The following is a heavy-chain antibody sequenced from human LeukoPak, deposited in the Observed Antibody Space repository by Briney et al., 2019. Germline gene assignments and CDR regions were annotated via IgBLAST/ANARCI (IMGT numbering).Heavy chain of an antibody. CDR1: GGSISSSSYY. Sequence: SETLSLTCTVSGGSISSSSYYWGWIRQPPGKGLEWIGSIYYSGSTYYNPSLKSRVTISVDTSKNQFSLKLSSVTAADTAVYYCASDHPTYSGSPNWFDPWGQGTLVTVSS. V-gene: IGHV4-39*07. CDR3: ASDHPTYSGSPNWFDP. J-gene: IGHJ5*02. CDR2: IYYSGST. D-gene: IGHD1-26*01.